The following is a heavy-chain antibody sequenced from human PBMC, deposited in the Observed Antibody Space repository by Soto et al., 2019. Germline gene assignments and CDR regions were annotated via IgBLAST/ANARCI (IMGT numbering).Heavy chain of an antibody. J-gene: IGHJ3*02. D-gene: IGHD5-12*01. CDR1: GYSFTSYW. Sequence: PGESLKISCKGSGYSFTSYWISWVRQMPGKGLEWMGRIDPSDSYTNYSPSFQGHVTISADKSISTAYLQWSSLRAEDTAVYYCARSLPRWLQLGDAFDIWGQGTMVTVSS. CDR2: IDPSDSYT. CDR3: ARSLPRWLQLGDAFDI. V-gene: IGHV5-10-1*01.